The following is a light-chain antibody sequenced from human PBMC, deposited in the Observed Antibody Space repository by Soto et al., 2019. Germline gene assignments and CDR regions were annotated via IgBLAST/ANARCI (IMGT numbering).Light chain of an antibody. CDR2: AAS. Sequence: DIQLTQSPSFLSASVGDGVTISCRANQVITDYVAWYQERPGKAPKLLIYAASDLAPGVPPRFSGSGSGTDYTLTISSLQPEDFATYYCQHLTSFGGGTEIEIK. J-gene: IGKJ4*01. V-gene: IGKV1-9*01. CDR1: QVITDY. CDR3: QHLTS.